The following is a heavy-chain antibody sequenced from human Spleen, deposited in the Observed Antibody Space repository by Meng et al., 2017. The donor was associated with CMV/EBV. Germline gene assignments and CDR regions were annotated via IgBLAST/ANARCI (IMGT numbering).Heavy chain of an antibody. Sequence: GESLKISCATSGFTFSRYWMHWVRQAPGKGLVWVSRISSDGSSTSYADSVKGRFSISRDNRKKTMYLQMNSLRADDTAVYYCAKDSSLFRTFAVAPDHSGQGTLVTVSS. CDR3: AKDSSLFRTFAVAPDH. CDR2: ISSDGSST. CDR1: GFTFSRYW. J-gene: IGHJ5*02. D-gene: IGHD6-19*01. V-gene: IGHV3-74*01.